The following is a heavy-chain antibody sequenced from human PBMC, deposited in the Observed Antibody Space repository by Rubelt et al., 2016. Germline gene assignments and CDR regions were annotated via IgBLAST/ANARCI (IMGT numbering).Heavy chain of an antibody. J-gene: IGHJ3*02. CDR2: MYYSGST. D-gene: IGHD3-10*01. Sequence: QLQLQESGPGLVKPSETLSLTCTVSGGSISSSGYYWGWIRQPPGKGLECIGTMYYSGSTYYNPSLKSRVTISVDTSKSQFALKLGSVTAADTAVYYCARHGAGSSPVKIWGQGTMVTVSS. V-gene: IGHV4-39*01. CDR3: ARHGAGSSPVKI. CDR1: GGSISSSGYY.